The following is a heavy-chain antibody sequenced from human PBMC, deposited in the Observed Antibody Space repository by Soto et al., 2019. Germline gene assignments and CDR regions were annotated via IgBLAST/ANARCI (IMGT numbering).Heavy chain of an antibody. V-gene: IGHV1-8*01. CDR1: GYTFTSYD. Sequence: ASVKVSCKASGYTFTSYDINWVRQAPGQVLEWMGWMNPNSGNTGYAQKFQGRVTMARNTSMSTAYMERSSLRSEDTAVYYCGRRDIEVVGGMDVWGQGTTVTVSS. CDR3: GRRDIEVVGGMDV. J-gene: IGHJ6*02. D-gene: IGHD2-2*01. CDR2: MNPNSGNT.